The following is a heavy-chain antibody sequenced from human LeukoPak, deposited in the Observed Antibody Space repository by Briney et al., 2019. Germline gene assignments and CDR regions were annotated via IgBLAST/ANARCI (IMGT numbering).Heavy chain of an antibody. Sequence: GGPLRIFCAASGFTFICYAMRWVLQAPVYWLVWVSLISGSGGSTYYADSVKGRFTISRDNSKNTLYLQMNSLRAEDTAVYYCAKRPGIAVAGHFDYWGQGTLVTVSS. CDR1: GFTFICYA. CDR3: AKRPGIAVAGHFDY. D-gene: IGHD6-19*01. J-gene: IGHJ4*02. CDR2: ISGSGGST. V-gene: IGHV3-23*01.